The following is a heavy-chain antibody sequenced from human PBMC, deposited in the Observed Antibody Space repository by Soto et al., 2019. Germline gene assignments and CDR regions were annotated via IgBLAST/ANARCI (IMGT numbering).Heavy chain of an antibody. J-gene: IGHJ5*02. CDR2: IRNKAHSYTT. CDR1: GFTFSDQY. CDR3: AGGAGHWFDP. V-gene: IGHV3-72*01. Sequence: EVQLVESGGGLVQPGGSLRLSCAASGFTFSDQYMDWVHQAPGKGLEWVGRIRNKAHSYTTEYAASVKGRFTISRDDSKNLLSLQMNSLKTEDTAVYYCAGGAGHWFDPWGQGTLVTVSS. D-gene: IGHD3-10*01.